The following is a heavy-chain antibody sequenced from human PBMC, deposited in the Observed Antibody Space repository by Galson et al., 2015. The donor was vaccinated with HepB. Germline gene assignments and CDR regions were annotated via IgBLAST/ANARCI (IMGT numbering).Heavy chain of an antibody. CDR2: ISGSGGST. CDR1: GFTFSSYA. V-gene: IGHV3-23*01. J-gene: IGHJ4*02. D-gene: IGHD3-10*01. CDR3: AKGWYYYGSGNKIAVAGHIDY. Sequence: SLRLSCAASGFTFSSYAMSWVRQAPGKGLEWVSAISGSGGSTYYADSVKGRFTISRDNSKNTLYLQMNSLRAEDTAVYYCAKGWYYYGSGNKIAVAGHIDYWGQGTLVTVSS.